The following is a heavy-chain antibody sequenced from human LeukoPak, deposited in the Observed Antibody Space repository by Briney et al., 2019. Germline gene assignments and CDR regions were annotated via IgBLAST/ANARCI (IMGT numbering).Heavy chain of an antibody. V-gene: IGHV3-33*01. J-gene: IGHJ4*02. CDR2: LWYDGSNR. Sequence: GGSLRLSCAASGFXSSNYAIHWVRQAPGKGLEWVALLWYDGSNREYADSVKGRFTISRDNSKNTLYVQMSSLRAEDTAVYYCARSNNGGWGYCDYWGQGSLVTVSS. CDR1: GFXSSNYA. D-gene: IGHD3-16*01. CDR3: ARSNNGGWGYCDY.